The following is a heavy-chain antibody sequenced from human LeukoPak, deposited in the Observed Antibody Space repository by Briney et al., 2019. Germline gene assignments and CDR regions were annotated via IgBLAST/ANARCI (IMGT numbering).Heavy chain of an antibody. J-gene: IGHJ6*04. Sequence: SETLSLTCTVSGGSLIGYYWGWIRQPPGKGLECIGYIHSSEGTDHNASLKSRLTILLDTSKNQFSLTLSSVTAADTAVYYCARHVYGEGMVVWGKGTTVTVSS. CDR2: IHSSEGT. D-gene: IGHD4-17*01. CDR3: ARHVYGEGMVV. V-gene: IGHV4-59*08. CDR1: GGSLIGYY.